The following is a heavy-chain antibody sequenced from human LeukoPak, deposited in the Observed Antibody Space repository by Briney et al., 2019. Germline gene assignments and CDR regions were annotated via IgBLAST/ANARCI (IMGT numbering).Heavy chain of an antibody. V-gene: IGHV3-30*01. D-gene: IGHD5-24*01. Sequence: GGSLRLSCAASGFTFSSYAMHWVRQAPGKGLEWVAVISYDGSNKYYADSVKGQFTISRDNSKNTLYLQMNSLRAEDTAVYYCARDWTVGNEMARLDYWGQETLVTVSS. CDR2: ISYDGSNK. CDR1: GFTFSSYA. J-gene: IGHJ4*02. CDR3: ARDWTVGNEMARLDY.